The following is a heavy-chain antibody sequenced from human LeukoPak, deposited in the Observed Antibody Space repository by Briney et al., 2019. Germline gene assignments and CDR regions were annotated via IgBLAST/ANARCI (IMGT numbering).Heavy chain of an antibody. CDR1: GGTVSSYT. V-gene: IGHV1-69*02. CDR3: ARGRSPYYDFWSGYSY. J-gene: IGHJ4*02. D-gene: IGHD3-3*01. CDR2: IMPILGIA. Sequence: SVKVSCKASGGTVSSYTISWVRQAPGHGLEWMGRIMPILGIANYAQKFQGRVTITADKSTSTAYMELSSLRSEDTAVYYCARGRSPYYDFWSGYSYWGQGTLVTVSS.